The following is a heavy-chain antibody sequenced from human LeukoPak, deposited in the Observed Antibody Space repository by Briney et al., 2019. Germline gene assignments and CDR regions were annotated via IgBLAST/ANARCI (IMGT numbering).Heavy chain of an antibody. J-gene: IGHJ4*02. CDR1: GFTFSAYW. CDR2: LNTDGRDT. V-gene: IGHV3-74*01. CDR3: ARVGASSIAAAGLFDY. D-gene: IGHD6-13*01. Sequence: GGSLRLSCAASGFTFSAYWMHWVRQAPGKGLVWVSRLNTDGRDTRYADSVQGRFTISRDNAKNTLYLQMNSLRAEDTAVYYCARVGASSIAAAGLFDYWGQGTLVTVSS.